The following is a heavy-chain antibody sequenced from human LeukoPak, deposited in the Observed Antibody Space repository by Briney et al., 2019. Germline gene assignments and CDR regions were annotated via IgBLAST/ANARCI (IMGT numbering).Heavy chain of an antibody. D-gene: IGHD5-12*01. CDR2: ISSSSSYI. J-gene: IGHJ4*02. CDR3: ARWRDGYNSFDY. V-gene: IGHV3-21*01. CDR1: GFTFSSYS. Sequence: GGSLRLSCAASGFTFSSYSMTWVRQAPGKGLEWVSSISSSSSYIYYADSVKGRFTISRDNAKNSLYLQMNSLRAEDTAVYYCARWRDGYNSFDYWGQGTLVTVSS.